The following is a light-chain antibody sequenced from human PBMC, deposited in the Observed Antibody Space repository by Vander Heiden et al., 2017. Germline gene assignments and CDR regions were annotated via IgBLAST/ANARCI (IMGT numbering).Light chain of an antibody. CDR3: SSYTTSGTFPYV. J-gene: IGLJ1*01. CDR2: DVD. CDR1: GSDIGGYSY. V-gene: IGLV2-14*01. Sequence: QSALTQPASVSGSPGLSITISCTGTGSDIGGYSYVSWYQRHPGKAPKLIIYDVDSRPSGVSNRFSGSKPGKTASLTISGLQAEDEAEYYCSSYTTSGTFPYVFGAGTQVTVL.